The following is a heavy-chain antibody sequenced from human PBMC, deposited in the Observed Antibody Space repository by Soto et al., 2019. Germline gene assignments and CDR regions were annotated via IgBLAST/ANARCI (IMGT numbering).Heavy chain of an antibody. V-gene: IGHV3-23*01. CDR1: GLPHSSFA. CDR3: AKDAVYNDGLWLMDH. J-gene: IGHJ4*02. D-gene: IGHD2-21*01. CDR2: IYGSGGGI. Sequence: HRVWSLTLSCTSSGLPHSSFAMMWVRQAPGKGLECVSGIYGSGGGIQYADSVKGRFTISRDNSKNTVYLQMTDLRADDTAVYYCAKDAVYNDGLWLMDHWGQGTQVTVSS.